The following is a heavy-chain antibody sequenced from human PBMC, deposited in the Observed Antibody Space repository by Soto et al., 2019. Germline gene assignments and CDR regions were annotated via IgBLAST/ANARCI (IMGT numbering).Heavy chain of an antibody. J-gene: IGHJ4*02. CDR2: IYSGGST. D-gene: IGHD6-19*01. CDR1: GFTVSSYY. Sequence: GGSLRLSCAASGFTVSSYYMSWVRQAPGKGLEWVSVIYSGGSTYYADSVKGRFTISRDNSKNTLYLQMNSLRAEDTAVYYCARDQRLYYFDYWGQGTLVTVSS. V-gene: IGHV3-66*01. CDR3: ARDQRLYYFDY.